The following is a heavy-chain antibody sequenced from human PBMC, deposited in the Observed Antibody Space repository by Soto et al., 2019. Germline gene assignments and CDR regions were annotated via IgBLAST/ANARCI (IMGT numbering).Heavy chain of an antibody. D-gene: IGHD2-8*01. CDR2: ISGSGGST. CDR1: GFTLNIYA. V-gene: IGHV3-23*01. Sequence: HPAGSLRLSCAACGFTLNIYAMTWVRQAPGKGLEWVSAISGSGGSTYYADSVKGRFTISRDNSKNTLYLQMNSLRAEDTAVYYCAKAPNGYYYYMDVWGKGTTVTVSS. CDR3: AKAPNGYYYYMDV. J-gene: IGHJ6*03.